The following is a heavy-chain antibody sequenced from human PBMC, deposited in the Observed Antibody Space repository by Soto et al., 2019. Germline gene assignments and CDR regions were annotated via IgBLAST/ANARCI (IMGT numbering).Heavy chain of an antibody. CDR1: GFTFRTYS. CDR2: ISSSDSYI. CDR3: ARALYCYSTSCYYYYYVMDV. D-gene: IGHD2-2*01. J-gene: IGHJ6*02. Sequence: GGSLRLSCSASGFTFRTYSMNWVRQAPGKGLEWVSSISSSDSYIYYADSVKGRFTISRDNAKDSLYLQMNSLRAEDTAVYYCARALYCYSTSCYYYYYVMDVWGQGTTVTVSS. V-gene: IGHV3-21*01.